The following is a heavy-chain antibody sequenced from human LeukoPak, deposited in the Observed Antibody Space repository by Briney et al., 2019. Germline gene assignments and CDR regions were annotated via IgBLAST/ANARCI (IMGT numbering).Heavy chain of an antibody. D-gene: IGHD3-9*01. CDR3: ASYDVLTGYARHPLKR. CDR2: ISGSAGST. CDR1: GFTFSSYA. J-gene: IGHJ4*02. Sequence: GASLRLSCAASGFTFSSYAMSWVRQAPGKGLQWVSAISGSAGSTYYADSVKGRFTISRDNSKNTLYLQMNSLRAEDTAVYYCASYDVLTGYARHPLKRWGQGTLVTVSS. V-gene: IGHV3-23*01.